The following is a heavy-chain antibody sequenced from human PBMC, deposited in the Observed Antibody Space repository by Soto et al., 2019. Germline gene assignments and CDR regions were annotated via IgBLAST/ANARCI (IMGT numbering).Heavy chain of an antibody. V-gene: IGHV4-34*01. D-gene: IGHD2-15*01. CDR3: ARGKGSSGGSCHRGYYYYGMDV. Sequence: SETLPLTCAVYVGSFSGYYWSWIRQPPGEGLEWIGEINHSGSTNYNPSLKSRVTISVDTSKNQFSLKLSSVTAADTAVYYCARGKGSSGGSCHRGYYYYGMDVWGQGTTVSVSS. J-gene: IGHJ6*02. CDR2: INHSGST. CDR1: VGSFSGYY.